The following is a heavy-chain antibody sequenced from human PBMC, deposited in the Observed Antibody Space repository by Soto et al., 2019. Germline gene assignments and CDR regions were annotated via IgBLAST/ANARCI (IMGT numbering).Heavy chain of an antibody. Sequence: SGPTLVNPHRPSRWPAPSLGSHSALVEWVWAGSVSPPGKALEWLALIYWDDDKRYSSSLKSRLTITKDTSKNQVVLTMTNMDPVDTATYYYAHSLRLGKRSYYYDRSGYYFDYWGQGTLVTVS. CDR2: IYWDDDK. CDR1: GSHSALVEWV. D-gene: IGHD3-22*01. V-gene: IGHV2-5*02. CDR3: AHSLRLGKRSYYYDRSGYYFDY. J-gene: IGHJ4*02.